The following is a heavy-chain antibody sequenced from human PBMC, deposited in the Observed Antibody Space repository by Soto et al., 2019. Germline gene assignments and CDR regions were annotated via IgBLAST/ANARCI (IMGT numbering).Heavy chain of an antibody. CDR2: IIPLTETP. CDR3: AIGTRSSWSCDF. CDR1: GGTFSDYA. J-gene: IGHJ4*02. Sequence: QVRVVQSGAEVKKPGSSVKVSCKASGGTFSDYAISWVRQAPGQGLEWMGGIIPLTETPVYAQTVQGRLTISADEVTSVAYMELSTLRSDDTAVYYCAIGTRSSWSCDFWGQGTLVTVSS. V-gene: IGHV1-69*01. D-gene: IGHD6-13*01.